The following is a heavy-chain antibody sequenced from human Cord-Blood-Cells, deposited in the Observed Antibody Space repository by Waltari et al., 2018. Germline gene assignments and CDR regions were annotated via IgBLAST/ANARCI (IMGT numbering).Heavy chain of an antibody. D-gene: IGHD2-2*01. V-gene: IGHV1-24*01. CDR1: GDTLTELS. CDR2: FDPEDGET. J-gene: IGHJ3*02. Sequence: QVQLVQSGAEVKKPGASVKVSCKVSGDTLTELSMHWVRQAPGKGLEWMGGFDPEDGETIYAQKFQGRVTMTEDTSTDTAYMELSSLRSEDTAVYYCATSRYCSSTSCYAFDIWGQGTMVTVSS. CDR3: ATSRYCSSTSCYAFDI.